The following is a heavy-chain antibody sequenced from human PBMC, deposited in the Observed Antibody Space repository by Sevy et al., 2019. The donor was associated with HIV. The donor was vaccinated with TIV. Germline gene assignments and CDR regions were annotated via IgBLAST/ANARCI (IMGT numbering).Heavy chain of an antibody. CDR3: ARDRYYDASGYYYYYYCMDV. J-gene: IGHJ6*02. D-gene: IGHD3-22*01. CDR2: IDSGGST. CDR1: GFTVSGNY. Sequence: GGSLRLSCEASGFTVSGNYMAWVRLAPGKGLEWVSLIDSGGSTYYADSVKGRFTISRDNAKNILYLQMNPLRAEDTAVYFCARDRYYDASGYYYYYYCMDVWGQGTTVTVSS. V-gene: IGHV3-66*01.